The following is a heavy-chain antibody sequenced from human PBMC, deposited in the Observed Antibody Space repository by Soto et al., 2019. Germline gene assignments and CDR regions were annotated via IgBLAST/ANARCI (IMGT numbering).Heavy chain of an antibody. Sequence: EVQLVESGGGLVQRGGSLRLSCAASGFTFRRNWMTWVRQASGKGLEWVANIKEDGSEKYYVDSVKGRFTISRDNAKNSMYLQMNSLRAEDTAVYYCARDPAFGAFDIWGQGTKVTVSS. CDR3: ARDPAFGAFDI. J-gene: IGHJ3*02. CDR2: IKEDGSEK. D-gene: IGHD3-16*01. V-gene: IGHV3-7*01. CDR1: GFTFRRNW.